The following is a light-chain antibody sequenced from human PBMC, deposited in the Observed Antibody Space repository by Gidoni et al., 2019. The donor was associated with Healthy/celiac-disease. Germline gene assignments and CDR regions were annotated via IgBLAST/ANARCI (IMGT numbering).Light chain of an antibody. CDR3: QQSYSTPLT. CDR2: AAT. V-gene: IGKV1-39*01. J-gene: IGKJ4*01. CDR1: HSISSY. Sequence: DIQLPQSPSSLSASVRHRVTIPCRASHSISSYLNWYQQKPGKAPKLLLYAATSLQRGVPSRFSGSGSGTDFTLTSSSLQPEDFATYYCQQSYSTPLTFGGGTKVEIK.